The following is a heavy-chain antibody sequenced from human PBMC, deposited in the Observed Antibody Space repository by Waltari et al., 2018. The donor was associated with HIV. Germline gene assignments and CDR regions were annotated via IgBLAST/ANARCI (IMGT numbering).Heavy chain of an antibody. CDR1: GFTFSSYW. D-gene: IGHD3-10*01. CDR2: INSDGSST. V-gene: IGHV3-74*01. CDR3: ARVRGFPNWFDP. J-gene: IGHJ5*02. Sequence: EVQLVESGGGLVQPGGSLRLSCAASGFTFSSYWMHWVPQAPGKGLVWVSRINSDGSSTSYADSVKGRFTISRDNAKNTLYLQMNSLRAEDTAVYYCARVRGFPNWFDPWGQGTLVTVSS.